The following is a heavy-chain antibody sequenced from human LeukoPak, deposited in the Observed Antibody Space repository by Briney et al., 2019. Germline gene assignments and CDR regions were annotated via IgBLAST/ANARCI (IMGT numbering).Heavy chain of an antibody. CDR2: IRYDGSNK. J-gene: IGHJ4*02. CDR3: ARERGITVAGTAIY. V-gene: IGHV3-30*02. CDR1: GFTFSSYG. Sequence: GGSLRLSCAASGFTFSSYGMHWVRQAPGRGLEWVAFIRYDGSNKYYADSVKGRFTISRDNSKNTLYLQMNSLRAEDTAVYYCARERGITVAGTAIYWGQGTLVTVSS. D-gene: IGHD6-19*01.